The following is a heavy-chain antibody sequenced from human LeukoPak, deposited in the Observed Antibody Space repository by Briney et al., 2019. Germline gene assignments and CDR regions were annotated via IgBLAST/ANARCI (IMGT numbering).Heavy chain of an antibody. J-gene: IGHJ4*02. CDR2: IKQDGSEE. D-gene: IGHD3-10*01. Sequence: AGGSLRLSCAASGFTFSDYWMFWVRQAPGKGLEWVASIKQDGSEEFYADSVKGRFILSRDNAKNSLYLQMSSLRAEDTAVYYCARDSYGSGSYYRIDYWGQGTLVTVSS. CDR1: GFTFSDYW. V-gene: IGHV3-7*01. CDR3: ARDSYGSGSYYRIDY.